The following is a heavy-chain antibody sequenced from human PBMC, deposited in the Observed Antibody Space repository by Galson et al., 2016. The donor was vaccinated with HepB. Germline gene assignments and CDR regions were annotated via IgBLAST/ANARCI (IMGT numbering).Heavy chain of an antibody. D-gene: IGHD3-10*01. Sequence: SVKVSCKASGYIFSGHYIYWVRQAPGEGLQWMGWINPNSGGASYAQMFQGRVTMTRDTSISTASMELPRRKSDGTAVSYCARGHVYGSGRYYSDYWGQGTLVTGSS. CDR3: ARGHVYGSGRYYSDY. J-gene: IGHJ4*01. CDR1: GYIFSGHY. V-gene: IGHV1-2*02. CDR2: INPNSGGA.